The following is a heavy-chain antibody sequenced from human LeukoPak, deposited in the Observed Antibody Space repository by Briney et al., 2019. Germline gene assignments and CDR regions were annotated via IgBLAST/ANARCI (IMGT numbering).Heavy chain of an antibody. CDR1: GFVFSDYY. J-gene: IGHJ4*02. D-gene: IGHD3-10*01. CDR2: ISGSGSTI. V-gene: IGHV3-11*01. CDR3: ARMAVRGVRLPYFDY. Sequence: PGGSLRLFCAASGFVFSDYYMTWIRQAPGKGLEWVSYISGSGSTIYNADSVKGRLTISRDNAQNSLYLQMNSLTADDTAVYYCARMAVRGVRLPYFDYWGQGTLVTVSS.